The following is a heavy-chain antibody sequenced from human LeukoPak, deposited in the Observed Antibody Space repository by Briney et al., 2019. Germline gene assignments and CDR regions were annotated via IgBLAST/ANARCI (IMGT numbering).Heavy chain of an antibody. CDR2: ITAAGGTP. J-gene: IGHJ3*01. CDR3: AKVRDNNDWYKDAFDV. V-gene: IGHV3-23*01. D-gene: IGHD1/OR15-1a*01. Sequence: GGSLRLSCAASGLTFRNYAASWIRQAPGKGLEWVSAITAAGGTPYYADSVRGRFSVSRDNSKNTLYLQMGILRAEDTAIYYCAKVRDNNDWYKDAFDVWGQGTRVTVSS. CDR1: GLTFRNYA.